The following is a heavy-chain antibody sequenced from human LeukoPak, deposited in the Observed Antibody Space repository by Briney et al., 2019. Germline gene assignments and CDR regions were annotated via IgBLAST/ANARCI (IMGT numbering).Heavy chain of an antibody. J-gene: IGHJ4*02. CDR2: IIPIFGTA. CDR3: AREGTDYYDSSGYF. CDR1: GGTFSSYA. V-gene: IGHV1-69*05. D-gene: IGHD3-22*01. Sequence: GASVKVSCKASGGTFSSYAISWVRQAPGQGLEWMGRIIPIFGTANYAQKFQDRVTITTDESTSTAYMELSSLRSEDTAVYYCAREGTDYYDSSGYFWGQGTLVTVSS.